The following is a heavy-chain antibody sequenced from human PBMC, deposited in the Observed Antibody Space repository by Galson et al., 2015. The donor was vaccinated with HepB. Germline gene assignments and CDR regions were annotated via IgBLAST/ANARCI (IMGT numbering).Heavy chain of an antibody. CDR2: ISSSSIYI. J-gene: IGHJ3*02. Sequence: LRLSCAASGFTFSSNAMSWVRQAPGKGLEWVSSISSSSIYIYYPDSVKGRFTISRDNAKNSLYLQMNSLRAEDTAVYYCARDRNRRHYDTSSLDGFDIWGQGTMVTVSS. V-gene: IGHV3-21*01. D-gene: IGHD3-22*01. CDR3: ARDRNRRHYDTSSLDGFDI. CDR1: GFTFSSNA.